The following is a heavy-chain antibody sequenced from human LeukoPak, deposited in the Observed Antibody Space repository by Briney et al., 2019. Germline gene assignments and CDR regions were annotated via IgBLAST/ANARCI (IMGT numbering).Heavy chain of an antibody. CDR2: IYYSGST. V-gene: IGHV4-59*08. J-gene: IGHJ2*01. Sequence: SETLSLTCTVSGGSISSYYWSWIRQPPGKGLEWIGYIYYSGSTNYNPSLKSRVTISVDASKNQFSLKLSSVTAADTAVYYCARVGCGGDCYARVNWYFDLWGRGTLVTVSS. D-gene: IGHD2-21*02. CDR3: ARVGCGGDCYARVNWYFDL. CDR1: GGSISSYY.